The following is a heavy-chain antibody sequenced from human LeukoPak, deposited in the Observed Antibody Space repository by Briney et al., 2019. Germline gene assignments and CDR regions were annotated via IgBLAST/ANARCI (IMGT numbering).Heavy chain of an antibody. Sequence: SETLSLTCAVYGGSFSGYYWSWIRQPPGKGLEWIGEINHSGSTNYNPSLKSRVTISVDTSKNQFSLKLSSVTAADTAVYYCARGHLSSSWNPGGFDYWGQGTLVTVSS. V-gene: IGHV4-34*01. CDR3: ARGHLSSSWNPGGFDY. J-gene: IGHJ4*02. D-gene: IGHD6-13*01. CDR2: INHSGST. CDR1: GGSFSGYY.